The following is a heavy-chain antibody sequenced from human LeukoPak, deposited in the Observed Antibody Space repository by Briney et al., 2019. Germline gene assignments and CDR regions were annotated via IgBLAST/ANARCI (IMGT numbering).Heavy chain of an antibody. CDR3: AKSYVDSFFDY. CDR1: GFTFSIYG. Sequence: QPGGSLRLSCAASGFTFSIYGMQWVREAPRKGLEWVAVISYDGSNKYYADSVKDRFTISRDNSKNTLYLQMNSLTAEDTAVYYCAKSYVDSFFDYWGQETLVTVSS. J-gene: IGHJ4*02. CDR2: ISYDGSNK. V-gene: IGHV3-30*18. D-gene: IGHD4-17*01.